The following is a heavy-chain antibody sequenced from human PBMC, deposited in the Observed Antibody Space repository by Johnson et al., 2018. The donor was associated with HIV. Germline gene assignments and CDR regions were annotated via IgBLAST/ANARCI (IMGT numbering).Heavy chain of an antibody. V-gene: IGHV3-NL1*01. Sequence: QVQLVESGGGVVQPGGSLRVSCAASGFKYAASGLAFSNYAVKWVSHTPGGDGGTSFADSVRGRYIISRDNSKNTLYLQMNSLRAEDTAVYYCARLEELLRAFDIWGQGTMVTVSS. CDR2: TPGGDGGT. CDR1: GFKYA. J-gene: IGHJ3*02. CDR3: ARLEELLRAFDI. D-gene: IGHD1-26*01.